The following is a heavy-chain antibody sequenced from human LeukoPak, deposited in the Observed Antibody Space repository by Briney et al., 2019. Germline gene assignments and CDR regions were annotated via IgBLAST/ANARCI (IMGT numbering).Heavy chain of an antibody. J-gene: IGHJ4*02. CDR2: ISNDGNKK. D-gene: IGHD3-22*01. CDR1: VFTFDNYS. V-gene: IGHV3-30-3*01. CDR3: ARWRGEYYYDSRGYRGAIDY. Sequence: GGSLRLSCTASVFTFDNYSLHWVRQTPSKGLEWVAVISNDGNKKFYTDSVKGRFIISRDDSKNTLSLQMSSLRLEDAAVYYCARWRGEYYYDSRGYRGAIDYWGQGTLVTVSS.